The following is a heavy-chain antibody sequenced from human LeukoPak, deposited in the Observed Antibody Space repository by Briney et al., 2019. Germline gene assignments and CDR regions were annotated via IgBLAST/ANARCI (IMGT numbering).Heavy chain of an antibody. V-gene: IGHV3-7*03. D-gene: IGHD3-22*01. CDR3: ARETHYYDGTNFFFKFDY. CDR1: GFSFRNYR. J-gene: IGHJ4*02. CDR2: IKDDGSEK. Sequence: GGSLRLSCAASGFSFRNYRMSWVRQAPGKGLEWVASIKDDGSEKYYVDSVKGRFTISRDNAKNSLYLQMNSLRAEDTAVYYCARETHYYDGTNFFFKFDYWGQGTLVTVSP.